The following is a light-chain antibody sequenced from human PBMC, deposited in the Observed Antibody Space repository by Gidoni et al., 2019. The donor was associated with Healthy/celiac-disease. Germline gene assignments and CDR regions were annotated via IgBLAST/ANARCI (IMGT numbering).Light chain of an antibody. CDR3: QQYNNWSIT. J-gene: IGKJ5*01. CDR1: QSVSSN. V-gene: IGKV3-15*01. Sequence: EVVMTHSPATLSVSPGERATISCRASQSVSSNLAWYQQKPGQAPRLLIYGASTRATGIPARFSGSGSGTEFTLTISSLQSEDFAAYYCQQYNNWSITFGQGTRLEIK. CDR2: GAS.